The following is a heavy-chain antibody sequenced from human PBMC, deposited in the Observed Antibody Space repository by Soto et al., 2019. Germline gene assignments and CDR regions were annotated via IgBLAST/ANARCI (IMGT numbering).Heavy chain of an antibody. J-gene: IGHJ4*02. V-gene: IGHV4-4*07. CDR1: GGSISSYY. CDR2: IYTSGST. D-gene: IGHD2-2*01. Sequence: QVQLQESGPGLVKPSETLSLTCTVSGGSISSYYWSWIRQPAGKGLEWIGRIYTSGSTNYNPSLKSRVTMSVDTSKNQFSLKLSSVTAADTAVYYCARERYCSSTSCSHFDYWGQGTLVTVSS. CDR3: ARERYCSSTSCSHFDY.